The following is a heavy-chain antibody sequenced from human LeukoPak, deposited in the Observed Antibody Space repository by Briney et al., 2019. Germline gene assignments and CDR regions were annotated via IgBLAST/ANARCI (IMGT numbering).Heavy chain of an antibody. CDR1: GGSISSGGYY. J-gene: IGHJ3*02. CDR3: ARDRRAYYYDSSGYYAFDI. V-gene: IGHV4-31*03. D-gene: IGHD3-22*01. Sequence: SQTLSLTCTVSGGSISSGGYYWSWIRQHPGKGLEWIGYIYYSGSTYYNPSLKSRVTISVDTSKNQFSLKLSSVTAADTAAYYCARDRRAYYYDSSGYYAFDIWGQGTMVTVSS. CDR2: IYYSGST.